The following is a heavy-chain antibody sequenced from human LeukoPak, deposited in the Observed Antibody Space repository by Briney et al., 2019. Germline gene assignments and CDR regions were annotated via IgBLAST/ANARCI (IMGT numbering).Heavy chain of an antibody. CDR1: GFTFSDYY. D-gene: IGHD3-22*01. CDR3: ARGRDYDGSGS. J-gene: IGHJ5*02. Sequence: GGSLRLSCAASGFTFSDYYMSWIRQTPGKGLEWVSYISNSGTIIYYADSVKGRFTVSRDNAKNSLFLQMSSLRAEDTAVYYCARGRDYDGSGSWGQGTLVTVSS. V-gene: IGHV3-11*01. CDR2: ISNSGTII.